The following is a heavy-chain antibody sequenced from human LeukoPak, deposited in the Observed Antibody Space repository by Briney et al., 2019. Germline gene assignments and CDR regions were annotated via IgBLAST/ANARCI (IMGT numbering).Heavy chain of an antibody. D-gene: IGHD1-7*01. V-gene: IGHV3-23*01. CDR1: GFTLSSYA. CDR2: MSGRGATP. J-gene: IGHJ4*02. CDR3: AKDSPPYSGNTFYFYY. Sequence: GGSLRLSCAASGFTLSSYAISWVRQAPGKGREGVSTMSGRGATPLDATSVKSRYTVSRDNSHTPLYVQLRSLRAEQRAVYYCAKDSPPYSGNTFYFYYWGQGTLLTLSS.